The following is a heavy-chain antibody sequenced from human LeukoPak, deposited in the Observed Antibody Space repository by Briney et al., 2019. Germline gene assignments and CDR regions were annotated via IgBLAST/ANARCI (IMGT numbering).Heavy chain of an antibody. CDR2: ISSSSSYI. V-gene: IGHV3-21*01. CDR1: GFIFSSYA. J-gene: IGHJ3*02. Sequence: GGSLRLSCAASGFIFSSYAMSWVRQAPGKGLEWVSSISSSSSYIYYADSVKGRFTISRDNAKNSLYLQMNSLRAEDTAVYYCARDFPTVTTAGTFDIWGQGTMVTVSS. CDR3: ARDFPTVTTAGTFDI. D-gene: IGHD4-17*01.